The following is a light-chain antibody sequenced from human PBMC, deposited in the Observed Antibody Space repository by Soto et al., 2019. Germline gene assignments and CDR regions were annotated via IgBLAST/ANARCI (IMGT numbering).Light chain of an antibody. CDR1: SANIGSHT. CDR2: NNN. CDR3: ATWDDSLIGWV. Sequence: QSVLTQPPSASGTPGQRVTISCSGSSANIGSHTVNWYQQLPGTAPKLLIYNNNQRPSGVPERFSGSRSGTSASLAISGLQSEDEAHYYCATWDDSLIGWVFGXGTKLTVL. V-gene: IGLV1-44*01. J-gene: IGLJ3*02.